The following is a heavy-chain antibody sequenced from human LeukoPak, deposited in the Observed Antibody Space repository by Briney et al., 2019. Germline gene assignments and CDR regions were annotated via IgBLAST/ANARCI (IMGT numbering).Heavy chain of an antibody. CDR2: IDSNGNN. D-gene: IGHD1-14*01. CDR3: AGLHFASAEEFDS. V-gene: IGHV4-59*08. J-gene: IGHJ5*01. Sequence: SETLSLTCTVSGTSMSGHYWSWIRQPPGKGLEWIGYIDSNGNNLYNPLLKSRVTLSVDPFNNQVFLSLNLVTAAGTAVYYCAGLHFASAEEFDSWGQGTLVTVSS. CDR1: GTSMSGHY.